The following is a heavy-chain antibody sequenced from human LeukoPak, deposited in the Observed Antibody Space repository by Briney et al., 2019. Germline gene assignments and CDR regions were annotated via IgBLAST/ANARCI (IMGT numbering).Heavy chain of an antibody. CDR1: GLTFSDYY. D-gene: IGHD3-22*01. CDR2: ISSSGTTI. CDR3: ARWDSSGCLDY. Sequence: GGSLRLSCAASGLTFSDYYMSWIRQAPGKGLEWVSYISSSGTTIYYADSVKGRFTISRDKAKNSLYLQMNSLRAEDTAVYFCARWDSSGCLDYWGQGTLVTVSS. J-gene: IGHJ4*02. V-gene: IGHV3-11*01.